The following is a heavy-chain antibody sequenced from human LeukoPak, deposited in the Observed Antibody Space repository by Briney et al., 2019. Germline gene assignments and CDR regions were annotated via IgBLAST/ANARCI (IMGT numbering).Heavy chain of an antibody. J-gene: IGHJ4*02. D-gene: IGHD6-19*01. Sequence: GGSLRLSCAASGFTVSSNYMSWVRQAPGKGLEWVSVICSGGITFYADSVKGRFTISRDNSKNTLDLQMNSLRAEDTAVYYCARGYSTGWYYFDNWGQGTLVTVSS. CDR1: GFTVSSNY. CDR3: ARGYSTGWYYFDN. V-gene: IGHV3-53*01. CDR2: ICSGGIT.